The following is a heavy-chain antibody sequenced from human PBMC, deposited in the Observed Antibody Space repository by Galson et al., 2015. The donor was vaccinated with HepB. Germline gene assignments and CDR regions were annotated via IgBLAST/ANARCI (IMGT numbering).Heavy chain of an antibody. Sequence: SLRLSCAASGFTFSGSAMHWVRQASGKGLEWVGRIRSKANSYATAYAASVKGRFTISRDDSKNTAYLQMNSLITEDTAVYYCTRRGSYYYYGMDVWGQGTTVTVSS. CDR1: GFTFSGSA. D-gene: IGHD1-1*01. J-gene: IGHJ6*02. CDR2: IRSKANSYAT. V-gene: IGHV3-73*01. CDR3: TRRGSYYYYGMDV.